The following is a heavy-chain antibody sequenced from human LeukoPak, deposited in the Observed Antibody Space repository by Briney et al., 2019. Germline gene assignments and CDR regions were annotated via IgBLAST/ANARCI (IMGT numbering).Heavy chain of an antibody. CDR2: ISDDGSSK. CDR1: GFTFRNYG. D-gene: IGHD6-13*01. Sequence: GGSLRLSCAASGFTFRNYGMHCLRQAPGKGLEWVAVISDDGSSKLYADSVKGGFTISRDNSNNTLYLQMNSLRAEDTAVYYCAKDRETTASGTFDYWGQGTLVTVSS. J-gene: IGHJ4*02. V-gene: IGHV3-30*18. CDR3: AKDRETTASGTFDY.